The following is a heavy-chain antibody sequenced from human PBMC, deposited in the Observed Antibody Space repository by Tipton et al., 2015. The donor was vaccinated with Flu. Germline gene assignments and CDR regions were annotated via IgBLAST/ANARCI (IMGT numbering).Heavy chain of an antibody. Sequence: SLRLSCTASGFTFPTFEMNWVRQAPGKGLEWISYISSRGTTTYYADSVRGRVTISRDNAKNSLTLQMNSLRVEDTAVYYCARMGFDWLLKGYYSMDVWGHGTTVTVSS. CDR2: ISSRGTTT. CDR1: GFTFPTFE. J-gene: IGHJ6*02. V-gene: IGHV3-48*03. D-gene: IGHD3-9*01. CDR3: ARMGFDWLLKGYYSMDV.